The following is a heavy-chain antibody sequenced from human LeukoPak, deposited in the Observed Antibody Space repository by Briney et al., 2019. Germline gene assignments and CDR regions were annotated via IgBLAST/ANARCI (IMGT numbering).Heavy chain of an antibody. CDR2: ISWNSGSI. CDR1: GFTFDDYA. J-gene: IGHJ4*02. CDR3: AKDRSSSWNRGYFDY. Sequence: GGSLRLSCAASGFTFDDYAMHWVRQAPGKGLEWVSGISWNSGSIGYADSVKGRFTISRDNAKNSLYLQMNSLRAEDMALYYCAKDRSSSWNRGYFDYWGQGTLVTVSS. D-gene: IGHD6-13*01. V-gene: IGHV3-9*03.